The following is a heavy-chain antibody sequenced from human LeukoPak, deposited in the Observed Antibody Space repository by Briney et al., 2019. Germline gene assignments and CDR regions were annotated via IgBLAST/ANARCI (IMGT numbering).Heavy chain of an antibody. CDR3: ARDPERPPYYYYMDV. Sequence: GGSLRLSCAASGFTFSSYSMNWVRQAPGKGLEWVSSISSSSSYIYYADSVKGRFTISRDNAKNSLYLQMNSLRAEDTAVYYCARDPERPPYYYYMDVWCKGTTVTVSS. J-gene: IGHJ6*03. CDR1: GFTFSSYS. CDR2: ISSSSSYI. V-gene: IGHV3-21*01.